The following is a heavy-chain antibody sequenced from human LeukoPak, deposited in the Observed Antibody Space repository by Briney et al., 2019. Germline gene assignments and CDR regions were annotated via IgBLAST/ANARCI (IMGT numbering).Heavy chain of an antibody. CDR3: AKDAYYDSGRYFDY. D-gene: IGHD3-10*01. CDR2: ISYDGSNK. Sequence: GGSLRLSCAASGFTFSSYGMHWVRQAPGKGLEWVAVISYDGSNKYYADSVKGRFTISRENSKNTLYLQMNSLRAEDTAVYYCAKDAYYDSGRYFDYWGQGTLVTVSS. CDR1: GFTFSSYG. V-gene: IGHV3-30*18. J-gene: IGHJ4*02.